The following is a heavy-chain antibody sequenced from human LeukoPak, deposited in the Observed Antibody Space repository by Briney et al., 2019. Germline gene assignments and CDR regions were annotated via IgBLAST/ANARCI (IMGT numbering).Heavy chain of an antibody. Sequence: GGSLRLSCAASGFTFSDYYMSWIRQAPGKGLEWVSYISSSGSTIYYADSVKGRFTISRDNAKNSLYLQMNSLRAEDTAVYYCARDLEGVTMNAFDIWGQGTMVTVSS. CDR1: GFTFSDYY. J-gene: IGHJ3*02. CDR2: ISSSGSTI. CDR3: ARDLEGVTMNAFDI. V-gene: IGHV3-11*01. D-gene: IGHD3-22*01.